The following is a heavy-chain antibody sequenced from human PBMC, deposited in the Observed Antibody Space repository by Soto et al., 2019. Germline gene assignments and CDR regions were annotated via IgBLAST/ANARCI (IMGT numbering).Heavy chain of an antibody. CDR3: ARTPETRDWLDP. D-gene: IGHD1-7*01. CDR1: GASVSSYY. V-gene: IGHV4-59*02. Sequence: QVQLQQSGPGLVRPSETLSLSCSVSGASVSSYYWSWVRQPPGKGLEWIGYIYYIGAYNYNPSLKSRVTISVDTSKNQFSLKLTSVTAADTAVYYCARTPETRDWLDPWGQGTLVTVYS. J-gene: IGHJ5*02. CDR2: IYYIGAY.